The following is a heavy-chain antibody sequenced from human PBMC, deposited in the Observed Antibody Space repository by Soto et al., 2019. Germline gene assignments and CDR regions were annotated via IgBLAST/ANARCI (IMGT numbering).Heavy chain of an antibody. V-gene: IGHV4-34*01. CDR3: ARFQPPGIAAAGTHDAFDI. Sequence: SETLSLPCAVYGGSFSGYYWSWIRQPPGKGLEGIGEINHSGSTNYNPSLKNRVTITVDTSKNQFSLKLNSVTAADTAVYYCARFQPPGIAAAGTHDAFDIWGQGTMVTVSS. CDR1: GGSFSGYY. J-gene: IGHJ3*02. CDR2: INHSGST. D-gene: IGHD6-13*01.